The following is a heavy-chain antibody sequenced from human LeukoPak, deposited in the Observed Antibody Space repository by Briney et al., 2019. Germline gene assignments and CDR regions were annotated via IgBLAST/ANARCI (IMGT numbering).Heavy chain of an antibody. V-gene: IGHV3-23*01. D-gene: IGHD3-3*01. CDR2: VSGSGGST. Sequence: GGSLRLSCAASGFTFSRYAMSWVRQAPGKGLEWVSAVSGSGGSTYYADSVKGLFTISRDNSKNTLYLQMNSLRAEDTAVYYCARDSQYDFWSGYYFNFDYWGQGTLVTVSS. J-gene: IGHJ4*02. CDR1: GFTFSRYA. CDR3: ARDSQYDFWSGYYFNFDY.